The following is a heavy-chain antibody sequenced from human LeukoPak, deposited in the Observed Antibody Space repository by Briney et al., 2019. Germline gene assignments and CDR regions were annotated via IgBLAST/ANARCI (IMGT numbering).Heavy chain of an antibody. D-gene: IGHD1-26*01. J-gene: IGHJ4*02. CDR1: GYTLPELS. V-gene: IGHV1-24*01. CDR2: FHPADGET. Sequence: ASVKVSCKVSGYTLPELSIHWVRQAPGKGLEWMGGFHPADGETIYAQTFQGRLTMPEDTSTDTAYMELSSLRSDDTAMYYCATIGGPYPLVVATEFDYWGQETLVSVSS. CDR3: ATIGGPYPLVVATEFDY.